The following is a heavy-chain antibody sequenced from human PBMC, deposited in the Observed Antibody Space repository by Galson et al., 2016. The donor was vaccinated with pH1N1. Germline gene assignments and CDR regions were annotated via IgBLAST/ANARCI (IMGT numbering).Heavy chain of an antibody. J-gene: IGHJ5*02. V-gene: IGHV3-9*01. CDR1: GFSFNDYA. D-gene: IGHD3-10*01. CDR2: TSSSTGMK. CDR3: AKDLGPFGSGSLAH. Sequence: SLRLSCAGSGFSFNDYAMHWVRQPPGKGLEWITGTSSSTGMKGYADSVKGRFTISRDNARNSLYLDMNSLRPEDTAFYYCAKDLGPFGSGSLAHWGQGILVTVSS.